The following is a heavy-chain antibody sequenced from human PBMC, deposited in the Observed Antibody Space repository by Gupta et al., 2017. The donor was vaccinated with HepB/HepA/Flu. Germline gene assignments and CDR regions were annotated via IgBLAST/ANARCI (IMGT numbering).Heavy chain of an antibody. CDR3: VRGYSDYTGASGDC. D-gene: IGHD3-3*01. Sequence: EVQLVESGGGLVQRGGSLRLSCAASGFTLSKHWISWVRQAPGKGLEWVANINEDGSERNFVDSLKGRSAISRDNAKNFLYLQISNLRAEDTAMDYCVRGYSDYTGASGDCWGPGTLVTVSS. J-gene: IGHJ4*01. CDR2: INEDGSER. V-gene: IGHV3-7*04. CDR1: GFTLSKHW.